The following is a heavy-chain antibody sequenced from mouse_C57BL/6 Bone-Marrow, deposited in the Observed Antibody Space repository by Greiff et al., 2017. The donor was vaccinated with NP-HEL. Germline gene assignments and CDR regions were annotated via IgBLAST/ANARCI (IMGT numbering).Heavy chain of an antibody. CDR3: ASSMVTTNAY. Sequence: VKLMESGPGLVQPSQSLSITCTVSGFSLTSYGVHWVRQSPGKGLEWLGVIWSGGSTDYNAAFISRLSISKDNSKSQVFFKMNSLQADDTAIYYCASSMVTTNAYWGQGTLVTVSA. V-gene: IGHV2-2*01. J-gene: IGHJ3*01. D-gene: IGHD2-2*01. CDR2: IWSGGST. CDR1: GFSLTSYG.